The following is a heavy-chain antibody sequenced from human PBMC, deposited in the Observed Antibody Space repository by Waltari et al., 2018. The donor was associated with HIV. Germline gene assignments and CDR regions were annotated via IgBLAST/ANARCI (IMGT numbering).Heavy chain of an antibody. CDR1: GFTFSSYW. D-gene: IGHD2-2*01. V-gene: IGHV3-7*01. J-gene: IGHJ6*02. Sequence: EVQLVESGGGLVQPGGSLRLSCAASGFTFSSYWMSWVRQAPGKGLEWVANIKQDGSEKYYVDSVKGRFTISRDNAKNSLYLQMNSLRAEDTAVYYCARMVVPAAVFWDYYYGMDVWGQGTTVTVSS. CDR2: IKQDGSEK. CDR3: ARMVVPAAVFWDYYYGMDV.